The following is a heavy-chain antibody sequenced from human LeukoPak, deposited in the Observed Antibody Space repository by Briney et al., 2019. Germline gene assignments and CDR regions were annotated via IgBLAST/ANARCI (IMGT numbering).Heavy chain of an antibody. CDR1: GFTFSGYA. J-gene: IGHJ4*02. D-gene: IGHD3-3*01. V-gene: IGHV3-23*01. CDR3: AKLWIFGVNNY. CDR2: ISGSGGST. Sequence: GGSLRLSCAASGFTFSGYAMSWVRQAPGKGLEWVSAISGSGGSTYYADSVKGRFTISRDNSKNTLYLQMNSLRAEDTAVYYCAKLWIFGVNNYWGQGTLVTVSS.